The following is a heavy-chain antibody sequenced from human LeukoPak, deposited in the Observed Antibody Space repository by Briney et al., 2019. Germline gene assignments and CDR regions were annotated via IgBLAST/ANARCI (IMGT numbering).Heavy chain of an antibody. CDR1: GFTFSNAW. Sequence: GGSLRLSCAASGFTFSNAWMSWVRQAPGKGLEWVGRIKSKTDGGTTDYAAPVKGRFTISRDNSKNTLYLQMNSLRAEDTAVYYCAKIDYDTEVYGMDVWGQGTTVTVSS. CDR2: IKSKTDGGTT. V-gene: IGHV3-15*01. CDR3: AKIDYDTEVYGMDV. J-gene: IGHJ6*02. D-gene: IGHD3-9*01.